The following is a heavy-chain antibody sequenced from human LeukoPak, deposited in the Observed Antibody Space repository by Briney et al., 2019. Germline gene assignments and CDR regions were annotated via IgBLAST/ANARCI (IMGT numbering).Heavy chain of an antibody. Sequence: SETLSLTCTVSGGSISSYYWSWIRQPPGKGLEWIGYIYYSGSTNYNPSLKSRVTISVDRSKNQFSLKLSSVTAADTAVYYCARGGVDYDSSGYYWYYFDYWGQGTLVTVSS. V-gene: IGHV4-59*12. CDR2: IYYSGST. D-gene: IGHD3-22*01. CDR1: GGSISSYY. CDR3: ARGGVDYDSSGYYWYYFDY. J-gene: IGHJ4*02.